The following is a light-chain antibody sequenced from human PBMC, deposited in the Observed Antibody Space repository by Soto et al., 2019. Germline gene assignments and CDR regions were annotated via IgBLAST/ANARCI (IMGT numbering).Light chain of an antibody. J-gene: IGKJ2*01. Sequence: EIVLTQSPGTLSLSPGERVTLSCRASQSVNSNYLAWYQQKPGQAPRLLIYGASSRATGIPDRFSGSGSGTDFTLTISRLEPEDFALYYCQQYGSSPMYTFGQGTKLEIK. CDR2: GAS. CDR1: QSVNSNY. V-gene: IGKV3-20*01. CDR3: QQYGSSPMYT.